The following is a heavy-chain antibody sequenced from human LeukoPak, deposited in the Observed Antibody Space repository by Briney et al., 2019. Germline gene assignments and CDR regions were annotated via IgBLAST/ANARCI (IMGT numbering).Heavy chain of an antibody. CDR3: TRETAFDF. CDR2: ISSRSSTI. V-gene: IGHV3-48*04. Sequence: GGSLRLSCVGSGFIFNDYSMNWVRQAPGKEPEWVSYISSRSSTIYYADSVKGRFTISRDNAKNSLYLQMNSLRAEDSAVYYCTRETAFDFWGQGTVVTVSS. J-gene: IGHJ3*01. CDR1: GFIFNDYS.